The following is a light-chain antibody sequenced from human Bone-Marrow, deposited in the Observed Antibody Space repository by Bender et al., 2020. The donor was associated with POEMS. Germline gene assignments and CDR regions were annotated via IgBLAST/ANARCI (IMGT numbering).Light chain of an antibody. CDR3: AVWDDSLNGWV. J-gene: IGLJ3*02. CDR1: SSNIGAHA. Sequence: QSVLTQPPSASGTPGQRVTISCSGGSSNIGAHAVNWYQHLPGTAPKLLSYSSHRRPSEVPDRFSGSRSGTSASLAIGGLQSEDGADYYCAVWDDSLNGWVFGGGTKLTVL. CDR2: SSH. V-gene: IGLV1-44*01.